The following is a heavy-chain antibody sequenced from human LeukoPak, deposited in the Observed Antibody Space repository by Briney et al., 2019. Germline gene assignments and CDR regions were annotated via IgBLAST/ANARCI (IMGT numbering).Heavy chain of an antibody. CDR1: GFTLSSYE. CDR2: ISSSGSTI. CDR3: AELGITMIGGV. Sequence: GGSLRLSRTASGFTLSSYEMSWIRQAPGKGLEWVSYISSSGSTIYYADSVKGRFTISRDNAKNSLYLQMNSLRAEDTAVYYCAELGITMIGGVWGKGTTVTISS. J-gene: IGHJ6*04. V-gene: IGHV3-48*03. D-gene: IGHD3-10*02.